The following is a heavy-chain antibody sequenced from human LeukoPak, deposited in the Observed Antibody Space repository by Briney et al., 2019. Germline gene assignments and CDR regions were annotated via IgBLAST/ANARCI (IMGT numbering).Heavy chain of an antibody. CDR2: IYTSGST. Sequence: KPSETLSLTCTVSGGSISSGSYYWSWIRQPAGKGLEWIGRIYTSGSTNYNPSLKSRVTISVDTSKNQFSLKLSSVTAADTAVYYCARPSRDGYNFVDYWGQGTLVTVSS. CDR3: ARPSRDGYNFVDY. D-gene: IGHD5-24*01. CDR1: GGSISSGSYY. V-gene: IGHV4-61*02. J-gene: IGHJ4*02.